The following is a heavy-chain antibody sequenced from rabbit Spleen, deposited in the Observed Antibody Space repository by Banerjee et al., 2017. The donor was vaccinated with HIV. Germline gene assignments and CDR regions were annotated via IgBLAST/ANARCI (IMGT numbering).Heavy chain of an antibody. CDR1: GFSFSRSKY. CDR2: IHAGKGTT. J-gene: IGHJ4*01. D-gene: IGHD4-2*01. V-gene: IGHV1S45*01. CDR3: ARGAAYAGAGHNL. Sequence: QEQLVESGGGLVQPEGSLTLTCTASGFSFSRSKYMCWVRQAPGKGLEWIACIHAGKGTTYYASWAKGRFTISKTSSTTVTLQMTSLTAADTATYFCARGAAYAGAGHNLWGQGILVTVS.